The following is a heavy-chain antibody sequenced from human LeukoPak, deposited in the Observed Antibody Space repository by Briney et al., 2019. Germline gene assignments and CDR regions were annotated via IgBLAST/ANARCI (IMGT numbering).Heavy chain of an antibody. Sequence: SGPTLVNPTQTLTLTCTFSGFSFNTSGVGVGWIRQPPGKALDWLAYIYWDDDRRYNPSLKSRLTITKDTSKNQVVLTLTNVDTVDTATYYCAHSPGSFQKYYFDYWGQGTPVTVSS. J-gene: IGHJ4*02. V-gene: IGHV2-5*02. CDR2: IYWDDDR. D-gene: IGHD3-10*01. CDR1: GFSFNTSGVG. CDR3: AHSPGSFQKYYFDY.